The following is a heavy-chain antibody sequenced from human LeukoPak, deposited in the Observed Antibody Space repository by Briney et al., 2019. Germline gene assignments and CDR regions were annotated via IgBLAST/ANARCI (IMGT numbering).Heavy chain of an antibody. Sequence: SETLSLTCTVSGGSISSSSYYWGWIRQPPGKGLEWIGSMYYSGSTYYNPSLKSRVTISVDTSKNQFSLKLSSVTAADTAVYYCARRRGYSGYGTFDHWGQGALVTVSS. J-gene: IGHJ5*02. V-gene: IGHV4-39*01. CDR3: ARRRGYSGYGTFDH. CDR2: MYYSGST. D-gene: IGHD5-12*01. CDR1: GGSISSSSYY.